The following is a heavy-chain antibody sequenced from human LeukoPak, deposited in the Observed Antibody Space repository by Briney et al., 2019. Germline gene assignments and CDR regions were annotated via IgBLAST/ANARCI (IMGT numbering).Heavy chain of an antibody. J-gene: IGHJ6*03. CDR2: IYYSGST. CDR3: ARGGSSSWYFNMDV. CDR1: GGSISSYY. V-gene: IGHV4-59*01. D-gene: IGHD6-13*01. Sequence: SETLSLTCTVSGGSISSYYWSWIRQPPGKGLEWIGYIYYSGSTNYNPSLKSRVTISVDTSKNQFSLKLSSVTAADTAVYYCARGGSSSWYFNMDVWGKGTAVTVSS.